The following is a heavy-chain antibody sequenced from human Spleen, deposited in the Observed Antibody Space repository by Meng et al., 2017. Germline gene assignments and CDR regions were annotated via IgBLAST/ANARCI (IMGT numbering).Heavy chain of an antibody. CDR3: ARDYSRYYHGLDD. CDR1: GFSFSRYE. J-gene: IGHJ6*01. V-gene: IGHV3-23*01. Sequence: GGSLRLSCAASGFSFSRYEMTWVRQAPGKGLEWVSTIGGSGGSTYYADPVKGRFTISRDNSKNTLYLQMNSLRAEDTAVYYCARDYSRYYHGLDDWGQGTTVTVSS. CDR2: IGGSGGST. D-gene: IGHD2-21*01.